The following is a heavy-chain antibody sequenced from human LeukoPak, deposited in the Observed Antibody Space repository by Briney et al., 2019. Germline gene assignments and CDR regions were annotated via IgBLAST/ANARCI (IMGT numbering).Heavy chain of an antibody. CDR2: IYYSGST. D-gene: IGHD3-22*01. V-gene: IGHV4-30-4*01. CDR3: DRVYDSSGYYRDY. J-gene: IGHJ4*02. CDR1: GGSISSGDYY. Sequence: SETLSLTCTVSGGSISSGDYYWSRIRQPPAKGLEWIGYIYYSGSTYYNPSLKSRVTISVDTSKNQFSLKLSSVTAADTAVYYCDRVYDSSGYYRDYWGQGALVTVSS.